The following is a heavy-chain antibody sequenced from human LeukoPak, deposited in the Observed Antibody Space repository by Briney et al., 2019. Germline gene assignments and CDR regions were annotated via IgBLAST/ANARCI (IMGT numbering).Heavy chain of an antibody. V-gene: IGHV4-4*07. CDR1: GASITSFH. J-gene: IGHJ4*02. D-gene: IGHD6-6*01. CDR3: AREDGDY. CDR2: IYSSGST. Sequence: PSETLSLTCTVSGASITSFHWTWIRQPAGKGLEWIGLIYSSGSTIYNPSLQSRVAMSVDMTKNQLSLKLSSVTAADTAMYYCAREDGDYWGQGTLVTVSS.